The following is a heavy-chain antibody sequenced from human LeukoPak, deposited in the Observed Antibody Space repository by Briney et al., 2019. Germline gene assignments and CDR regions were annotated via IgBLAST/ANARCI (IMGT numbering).Heavy chain of an antibody. D-gene: IGHD3-9*01. J-gene: IGHJ4*02. CDR2: IYWNDDK. V-gene: IGHV2-5*01. Sequence: GPTPVNLTKTLSLTCTLPGFSLSIGGVCVGWIRQPPGKALECFELIYWNDDKRYSPSLKSRLTITKDTSKNQVVLTMTNMDPVDTATYYCAHYGDYDILTGYYVPFDYWGQGTLVTVSS. CDR1: GFSLSIGGVC. CDR3: AHYGDYDILTGYYVPFDY.